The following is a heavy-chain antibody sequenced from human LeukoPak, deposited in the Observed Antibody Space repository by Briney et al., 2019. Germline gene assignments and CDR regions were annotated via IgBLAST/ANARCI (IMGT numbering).Heavy chain of an antibody. CDR2: INWNGGST. D-gene: IGHD2-2*01. Sequence: GGSLRLSCAASGFTFDDYGMSWVHQAPGKGLEWVSGINWNGGSTGYADSVKGRFTISRDNAKNSLYLQMNSLRAEDTALYYCARLVVPAVYYMDVWGKGTTVTVSS. CDR1: GFTFDDYG. CDR3: ARLVVPAVYYMDV. V-gene: IGHV3-20*04. J-gene: IGHJ6*03.